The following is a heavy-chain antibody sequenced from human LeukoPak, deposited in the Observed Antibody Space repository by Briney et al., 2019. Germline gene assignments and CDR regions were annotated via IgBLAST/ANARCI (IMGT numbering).Heavy chain of an antibody. CDR2: IIPIFGTA. Sequence: GASVKVSCTASGGAFSSYAISWVRQAPGQGLEWMGGIIPIFGTANYAQKFQGRVTITADESTSTAYMELSSLRSEDTAVYYCARVGSDSVLAAAGRCDYWGQGTLVTVSS. D-gene: IGHD6-13*01. CDR1: GGAFSSYA. CDR3: ARVGSDSVLAAAGRCDY. V-gene: IGHV1-69*13. J-gene: IGHJ4*02.